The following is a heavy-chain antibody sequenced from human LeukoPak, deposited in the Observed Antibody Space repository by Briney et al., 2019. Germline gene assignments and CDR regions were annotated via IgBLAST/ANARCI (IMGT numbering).Heavy chain of an antibody. V-gene: IGHV3-30*18. D-gene: IGHD1-26*01. J-gene: IGHJ4*02. CDR3: AKDIGSGSYSPGY. CDR2: ISYDGSNK. CDR1: GFTFSSYG. Sequence: GGSLRLSRAASGFTFSSYGMHWVRQAPGKGLEWVAVISYDGSNKYYADSVKGRFTISRDNSKNTLYLQMNSLRAEDTAVYYCAKDIGSGSYSPGYWGQGTLVTVSS.